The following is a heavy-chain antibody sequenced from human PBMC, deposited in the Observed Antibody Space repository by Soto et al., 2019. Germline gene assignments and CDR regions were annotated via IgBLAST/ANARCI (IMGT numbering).Heavy chain of an antibody. Sequence: GGSLRLSCAASGFTFSSYWMYWVRQAPGKGLVWVSRIKTDGSITSYADSVKGRFTVSRDNARDMLYLQMNSLRAEDTAVYYCAKDMNSVPEYWGEGTLVSVSS. CDR1: GFTFSSYW. D-gene: IGHD1-7*01. J-gene: IGHJ4*02. CDR3: AKDMNSVPEY. CDR2: IKTDGSIT. V-gene: IGHV3-74*01.